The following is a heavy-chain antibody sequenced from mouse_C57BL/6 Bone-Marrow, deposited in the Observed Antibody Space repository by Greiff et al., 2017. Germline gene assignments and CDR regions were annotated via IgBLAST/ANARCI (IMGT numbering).Heavy chain of an antibody. Sequence: VQLQQSGSVLVRPGASVKMSCKTSGYTFTSYCMHWVKQRPGQGLEWIVAIYPGNSDTSYHQKFKGKAKLTAITSASTAYMELSSLTNEDSAVYSCTPMIGKDWFAYWGQGTLVTVSA. J-gene: IGHJ3*01. CDR3: TPMIGKDWFAY. CDR1: GYTFTSYC. V-gene: IGHV1-5*01. CDR2: IYPGNSDT. D-gene: IGHD2-4*01.